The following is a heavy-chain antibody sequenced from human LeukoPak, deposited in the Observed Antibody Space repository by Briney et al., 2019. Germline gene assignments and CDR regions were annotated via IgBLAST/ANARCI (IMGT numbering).Heavy chain of an antibody. CDR3: ASIAARYFYMDV. Sequence: ASVKVSCKASGYTFTSYYMHWVRQAPGQGLEWMGIINPSGGSTSYAQKFQGRVTMTRDMSTSTVYMELSSLRSDDTAVYYCASIAARYFYMDVWGKGTTVTVSS. D-gene: IGHD6-6*01. CDR2: INPSGGST. CDR1: GYTFTSYY. J-gene: IGHJ6*03. V-gene: IGHV1-46*01.